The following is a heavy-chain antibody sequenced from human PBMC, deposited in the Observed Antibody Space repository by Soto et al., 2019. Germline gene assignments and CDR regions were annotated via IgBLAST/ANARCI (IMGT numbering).Heavy chain of an antibody. CDR2: IFYSGST. CDR1: GDSISSSNYF. V-gene: IGHV4-39*01. CDR3: ARRYGWLYFDY. J-gene: IGHJ4*02. D-gene: IGHD3-10*01. Sequence: SETLSLTCTVSGDSISSSNYFWGWIRQPPGKGLEWIGTIFYSGSTYYNPSLKSRVTISVDTSKNQFSLKLTSVTAADTAPYYCARRYGWLYFDYWGQGSLVT.